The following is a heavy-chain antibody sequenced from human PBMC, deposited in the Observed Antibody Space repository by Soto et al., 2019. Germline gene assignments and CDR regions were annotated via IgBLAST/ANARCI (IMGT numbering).Heavy chain of an antibody. CDR3: ARLLGYFDFLTHLYRGWIDP. J-gene: IGHJ5*02. D-gene: IGHD3-9*01. CDR2: ISGSGSNT. V-gene: IGHV3-11*06. Sequence: GGSLRLSCAASGFTFSDYYMTWIRQAPGKGLEWVAYISGSGSNTNYADSVKGRFTISRDKANHSLYLQMNSLRVEDTAVYYCARLLGYFDFLTHLYRGWIDPSGQATLVTGSS. CDR1: GFTFSDYY.